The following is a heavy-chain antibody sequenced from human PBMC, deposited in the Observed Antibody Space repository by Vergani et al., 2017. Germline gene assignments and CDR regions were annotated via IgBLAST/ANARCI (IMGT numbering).Heavy chain of an antibody. CDR2: IYYSGST. Sequence: QVQLQESGPGLVKPSETLSLTCTVSGGSISSYYWNWIRQPPGKGLEWIGYIYYSGSTNYNPSLKSRVTISVDTSKNQFSLKLSSVTAADTAVYYCARGLPYYDFWSGYYLNWFDPWGQGTLVTVSS. CDR1: GGSISSYY. CDR3: ARGLPYYDFWSGYYLNWFDP. J-gene: IGHJ5*02. V-gene: IGHV4-59*01. D-gene: IGHD3-3*01.